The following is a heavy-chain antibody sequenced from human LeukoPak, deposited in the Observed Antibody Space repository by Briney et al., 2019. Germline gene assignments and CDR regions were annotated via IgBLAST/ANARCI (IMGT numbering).Heavy chain of an antibody. V-gene: IGHV3-23*01. CDR1: GFSFSNYA. Sequence: GGSLRLSCAASGFSFSNYAMTWVRQAPGKGLEWVSGISASGGSTYYTDSVKGRFTISRDNSKNTLYLQMNSLRAEDTAVYYCVKWGYCSSTSCYASDFRHWGQGTLVTVSS. J-gene: IGHJ1*01. CDR2: ISASGGST. CDR3: VKWGYCSSTSCYASDFRH. D-gene: IGHD2-2*01.